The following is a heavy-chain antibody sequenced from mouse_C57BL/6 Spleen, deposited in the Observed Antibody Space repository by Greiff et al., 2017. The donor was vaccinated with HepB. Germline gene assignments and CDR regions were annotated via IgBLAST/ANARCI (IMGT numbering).Heavy chain of an antibody. CDR3: TTLYYYGSAPFAY. Sequence: EVKLQESGAELVRPGASVKLSCTASGFNIKDDYMHWVKQRPEQGLEWIGWIDPENGDTEYASKFQGKATITADTSSNTAYLQLSSLTSEDTAVYYCTTLYYYGSAPFAYWGQGTLVTVSA. J-gene: IGHJ3*01. CDR2: IDPENGDT. CDR1: GFNIKDDY. V-gene: IGHV14-4*01. D-gene: IGHD1-1*01.